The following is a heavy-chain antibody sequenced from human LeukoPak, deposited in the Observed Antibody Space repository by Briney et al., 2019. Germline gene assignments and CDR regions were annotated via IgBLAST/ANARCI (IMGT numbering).Heavy chain of an antibody. CDR1: GFTFSSYA. V-gene: IGHV3-23*01. CDR3: AKAFFYDGSDYNSLDF. CDR2: IGGSGGST. Sequence: PGGSLRLSCAASGFTFSSYAMSWVRQAPGKGLKWVSTIGGSGGSTYYADSVKGRFTISRDNSKNTLYLQMNSLRAEDTAEYYCAKAFFYDGSDYNSLDFWGQGTLVTVSS. J-gene: IGHJ4*02. D-gene: IGHD3-22*01.